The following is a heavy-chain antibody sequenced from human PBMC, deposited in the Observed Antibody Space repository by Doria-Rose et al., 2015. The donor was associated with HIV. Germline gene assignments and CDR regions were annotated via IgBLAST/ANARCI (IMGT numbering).Heavy chain of an antibody. Sequence: QVQLQQWGPGPVKPSETLSLTCSVSGGSISHYYWSWIRQPPGKGLEYIGDIFYTGSTNYSHSLKSRVSISIDTSKNKFSLRLSSVTAADTAVYYRARVLSGTYDYWGQGTLVTVSS. CDR3: ARVLSGTYDY. D-gene: IGHD1-26*01. J-gene: IGHJ4*02. V-gene: IGHV4-59*01. CDR2: IFYTGST. CDR1: GGSISHYY.